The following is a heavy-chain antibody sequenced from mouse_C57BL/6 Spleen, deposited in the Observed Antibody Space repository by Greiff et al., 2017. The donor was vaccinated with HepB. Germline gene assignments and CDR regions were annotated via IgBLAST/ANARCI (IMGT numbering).Heavy chain of an antibody. CDR3: ARWASYGSSRYFDV. CDR2: IYPGGGYT. J-gene: IGHJ1*03. V-gene: IGHV1-63*01. Sequence: VKLQESGAELVRPGTSVKMSCKASGYTFTNYWIGWAKQRPGHGLEWIGDIYPGGGYTNYNEKFKGKATLTADKSSSTAYMQFSSLTSEDSAIYYCARWASYGSSRYFDVWGTGTTVTVSS. D-gene: IGHD1-1*01. CDR1: GYTFTNYW.